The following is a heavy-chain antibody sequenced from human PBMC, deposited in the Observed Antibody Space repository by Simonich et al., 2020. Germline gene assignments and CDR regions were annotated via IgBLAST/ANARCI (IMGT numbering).Heavy chain of an antibody. Sequence: QVQLVQSGAEVKKPGASVKVSCKASGYTFTCYYMHWVRQAPGQGLEWMGRNNPNRGGTNYAQKFQGRVTMTRDTSISTAYMELSRLRSDDTAVYYCARSSDLLNWNDGPYYWGQGTLVTVSS. V-gene: IGHV1-2*02. CDR1: GYTFTCYY. J-gene: IGHJ4*02. CDR2: NNPNRGGT. CDR3: ARSSDLLNWNDGPYY. D-gene: IGHD1-1*01.